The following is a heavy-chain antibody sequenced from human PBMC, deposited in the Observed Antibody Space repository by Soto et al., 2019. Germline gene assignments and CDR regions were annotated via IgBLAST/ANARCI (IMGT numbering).Heavy chain of an antibody. CDR1: GFTFSSYG. V-gene: IGHV3-23*01. Sequence: EVQLLESGGGLEPPGGSLRLSCAASGFTFSSYGMSWVRQAPGKGLEWVSAISGSSDAYYPDSVKGRFTISRDNSRSTLYLQLNSLRAEDTAVYYCTIYGCDSGGYEYFQHWGQGTLVTVSS. CDR3: TIYGCDSGGYEYFQH. J-gene: IGHJ1*01. D-gene: IGHD2-21*02. CDR2: ISGSSDA.